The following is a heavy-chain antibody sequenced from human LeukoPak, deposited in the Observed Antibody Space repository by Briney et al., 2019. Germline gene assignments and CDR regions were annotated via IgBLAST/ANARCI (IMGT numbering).Heavy chain of an antibody. CDR2: IIPIFGTA. CDR3: ARTIYYDSSGYYLSAFDY. J-gene: IGHJ4*02. CDR1: GGTFSSYA. D-gene: IGHD3-22*01. V-gene: IGHV1-69*13. Sequence: SVKVSCKASGGTFSSYAISWVRQAPGQGLERMGGIIPIFGTANYAQKFQGRVTITADESTSTAYMELSSLRSEDTAVYYCARTIYYDSSGYYLSAFDYWGQGTLVTVSS.